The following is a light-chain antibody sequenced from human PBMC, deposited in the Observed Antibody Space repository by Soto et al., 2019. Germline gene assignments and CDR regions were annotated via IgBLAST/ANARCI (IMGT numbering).Light chain of an antibody. CDR2: GNS. Sequence: QSVLTQPPSVSGAPGQRVTISCTGSSSNIGAGYDVHWYQQLPGTAPKLLLYGNSNRPSGVPDRFSGSKSGTSASLAITGLKAEDEADYYCQSYDSSLSWVFGTGTKLTVL. J-gene: IGLJ1*01. V-gene: IGLV1-40*01. CDR3: QSYDSSLSWV. CDR1: SSNIGAGYD.